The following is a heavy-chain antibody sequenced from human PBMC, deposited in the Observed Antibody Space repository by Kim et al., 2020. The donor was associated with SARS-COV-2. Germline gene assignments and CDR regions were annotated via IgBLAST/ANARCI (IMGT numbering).Heavy chain of an antibody. J-gene: IGHJ4*02. D-gene: IGHD3-16*01. CDR3: ARGPGGSLDY. V-gene: IGHV1-46*01. CDR2: ST. Sequence: STSYAQKVQGRVPMTRDTSTSTVYMELSSLRSEDTAVYYCARGPGGSLDYWGQGTLVTVSS.